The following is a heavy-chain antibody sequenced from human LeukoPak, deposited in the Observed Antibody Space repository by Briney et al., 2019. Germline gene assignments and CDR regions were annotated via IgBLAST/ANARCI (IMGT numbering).Heavy chain of an antibody. J-gene: IGHJ4*02. D-gene: IGHD3-22*01. CDR1: EFTFSSYS. Sequence: GSLRLSCAASEFTFSSYSMNWVRQAPGKGLEWVSYITNSGNSKSYADSVKGRFTISRDNTKNSLYLQMNGLRAEDTAVYYCAREYYYDSSGPFDYWGQGTLVTVSS. CDR3: AREYYYDSSGPFDY. V-gene: IGHV3-48*01. CDR2: ITNSGNSK.